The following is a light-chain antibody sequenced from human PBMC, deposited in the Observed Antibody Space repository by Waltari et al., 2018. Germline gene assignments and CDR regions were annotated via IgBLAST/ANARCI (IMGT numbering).Light chain of an antibody. Sequence: ELVMTQSPATLSVSPGERATPSCRASQSVSSNLAWYQQKPGQAPSLLIYGASTSATGIPARFSGSGSGTEFTLTISSLQSEDFAVYYCQQYNNWPRTFGQGTKVEIK. J-gene: IGKJ1*01. CDR2: GAS. CDR1: QSVSSN. CDR3: QQYNNWPRT. V-gene: IGKV3-15*01.